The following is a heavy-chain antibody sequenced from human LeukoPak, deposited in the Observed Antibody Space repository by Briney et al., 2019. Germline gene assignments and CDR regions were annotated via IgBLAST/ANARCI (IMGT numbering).Heavy chain of an antibody. V-gene: IGHV3-15*01. CDR3: TTGVTMVRGVIPDY. CDR1: GLTFSNDW. Sequence: GGSLRLSCAASGLTFSNDWMSWVRQAPGKGLEWVGRIKSKTDGGTRDYAAPVKGRFTISRDDSKNTLYLQMNSLKTEDTAVYYCTTGVTMVRGVIPDYWGQGTLVTVSS. J-gene: IGHJ4*02. CDR2: IKSKTDGGTR. D-gene: IGHD3-10*01.